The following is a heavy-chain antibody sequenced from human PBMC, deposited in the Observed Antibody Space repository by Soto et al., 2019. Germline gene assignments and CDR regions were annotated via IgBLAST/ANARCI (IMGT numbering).Heavy chain of an antibody. Sequence: GESLKISCAASGFTFSSYAMSWVRQAPGKGLEWVSAISGSGGSTYYADSVKGRFTISRDNSKNTLYLQMNSLRAEDTAVYYCAKAVVTHKQLVYYYGLDVWGQGTTVTVSS. CDR1: GFTFSSYA. CDR2: ISGSGGST. J-gene: IGHJ6*02. V-gene: IGHV3-23*01. D-gene: IGHD6-6*01. CDR3: AKAVVTHKQLVYYYGLDV.